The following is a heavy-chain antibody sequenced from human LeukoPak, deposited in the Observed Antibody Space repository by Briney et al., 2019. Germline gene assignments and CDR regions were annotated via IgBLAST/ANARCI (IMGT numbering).Heavy chain of an antibody. CDR2: IRSKAYGGTT. V-gene: IGHV3-49*04. CDR3: TRDTLDDAFDI. J-gene: IGHJ3*02. Sequence: GGSLRLSCTASGFTFGDYAMSWVRQAPGKGLEWVGFIRSKAYGGTTEYAASVKGRLTISRDDSKSIAYLQMNSLRTEDTAVYYCTRDTLDDAFDIWGQGTMVTVSS. CDR1: GFTFGDYA.